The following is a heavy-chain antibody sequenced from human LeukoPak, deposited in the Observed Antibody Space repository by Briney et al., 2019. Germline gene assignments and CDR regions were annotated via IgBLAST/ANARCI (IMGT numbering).Heavy chain of an antibody. CDR2: IIPILGIA. V-gene: IGHV1-69*04. J-gene: IGHJ3*02. Sequence: SVKVSCKASGGTFSSYAISWVRQAPGQGLEWMGRIIPILGIANYAQKLQGRVTITADKSTSTAYMELSSLRSEDTAVYYCAREQYYDFWSGVNDAFDIWGQGTMVTVSS. CDR3: AREQYYDFWSGVNDAFDI. D-gene: IGHD3-3*01. CDR1: GGTFSSYA.